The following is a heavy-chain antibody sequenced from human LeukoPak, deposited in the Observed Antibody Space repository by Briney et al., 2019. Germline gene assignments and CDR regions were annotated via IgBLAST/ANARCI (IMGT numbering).Heavy chain of an antibody. CDR1: GYTFTGYY. CDR2: INPNSGGT. Sequence: GASVEVSCKASGYTFTGYYMHWVRQAPGQGLEWMGWINPNSGGTNYAQKFQGRVTMTRDTSISTAYMELSRLRSDDTAVYYCARGPRIHYYGSGSYYNAATFDIWGQGTMVTVSS. V-gene: IGHV1-2*02. J-gene: IGHJ3*02. D-gene: IGHD3-10*01. CDR3: ARGPRIHYYGSGSYYNAATFDI.